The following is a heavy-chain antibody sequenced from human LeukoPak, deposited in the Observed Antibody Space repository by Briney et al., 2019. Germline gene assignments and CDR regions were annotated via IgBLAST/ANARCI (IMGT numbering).Heavy chain of an antibody. CDR1: GGSISGSY. CDR2: IYSSGST. D-gene: IGHD3-3*01. CDR3: ASQLWSGYYYYYMDV. V-gene: IGHV4-4*07. Sequence: SETLSLTCTVSGGSISGSYWSWIRQPAGKGLEWIGRIYSSGSTNYNPSLKSRVTISVDKSKNQFSLKLSSVTAADTAVYYCASQLWSGYYYYYMDVWGKGTTVTVSS. J-gene: IGHJ6*03.